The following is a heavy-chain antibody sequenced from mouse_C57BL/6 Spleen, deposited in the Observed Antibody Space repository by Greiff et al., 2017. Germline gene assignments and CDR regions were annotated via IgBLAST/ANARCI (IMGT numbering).Heavy chain of an antibody. V-gene: IGHV3-6*01. CDR3: ARDVYDAMDY. Sequence: ESGPGLVKPSQSLSLTCSVTGYSITSGYYWNWIRQFPGNKLEWMGYISYDGSNNYNPSLKNRISITRDTSKNQFFLKLNSVTTEDTATYYCARDVYDAMDYWGQGTSVTVSS. CDR1: GYSITSGYY. J-gene: IGHJ4*01. CDR2: ISYDGSN.